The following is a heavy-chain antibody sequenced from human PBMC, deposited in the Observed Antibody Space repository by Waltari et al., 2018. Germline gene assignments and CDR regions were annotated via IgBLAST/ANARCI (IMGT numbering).Heavy chain of an antibody. CDR1: GYTFTSYD. CDR3: ARGGRGYYGSESYWGDYYYYYGMDV. Sequence: QVQLVQSGAEVKKPGASVKVSCKASGYTFTSYDINWVRQATGQGLEWMGWMKPNSGNTGYAQKFQGRVTITRNTSISTAYMELSSLRSEDTAVYYCARGGRGYYGSESYWGDYYYYYGMDVWDQGP. CDR2: MKPNSGNT. V-gene: IGHV1-8*03. J-gene: IGHJ6*02. D-gene: IGHD3-10*01.